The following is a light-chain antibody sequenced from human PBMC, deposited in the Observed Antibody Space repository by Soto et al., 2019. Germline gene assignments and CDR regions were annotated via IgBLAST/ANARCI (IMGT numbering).Light chain of an antibody. CDR2: AAS. CDR3: QQLNSYLIT. CDR1: RGISSY. V-gene: IGKV1-9*01. Sequence: DIQLTQSPSFLSASVGDRVTITCLASRGISSYLAWSQQKPGKAPKLLIYAASTLQTGVPSRFSGSGSGTEFTLTISSLQPEDFATYYCQQLNSYLITFGQGTRLEIK. J-gene: IGKJ5*01.